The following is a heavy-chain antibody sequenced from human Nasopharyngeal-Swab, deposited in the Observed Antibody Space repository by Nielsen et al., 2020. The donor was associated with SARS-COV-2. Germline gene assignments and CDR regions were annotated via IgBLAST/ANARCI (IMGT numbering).Heavy chain of an antibody. V-gene: IGHV1-18*04. CDR2: ISAYNGNT. Sequence: ASVKVSCKASGYTFTGYYMHWVRQAPGQGLEWMGWISAYNGNTNYAQKLQGRVTMTTDTSTSTAYMELRSLRSDDTAVYYCAREPSHSFDYWGQGTLVTVSS. J-gene: IGHJ4*02. CDR1: GYTFTGYY. CDR3: AREPSHSFDY.